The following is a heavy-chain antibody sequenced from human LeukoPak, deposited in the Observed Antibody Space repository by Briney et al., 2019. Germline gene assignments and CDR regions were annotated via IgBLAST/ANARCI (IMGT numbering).Heavy chain of an antibody. D-gene: IGHD3-16*02. V-gene: IGHV3-23*01. CDR3: AKALDGYNGMDV. CDR1: GFTFSSYA. Sequence: GGSLRLSCAASGFTFSSYAMSWVRQAPGKGLAWVSGISGSGSSTHSAESVKGRFTISRDNSKNMLYLQMNSLRAEDTALYYCAKALDGYNGMDVWGQGTTVIVSS. CDR2: ISGSGSST. J-gene: IGHJ6*02.